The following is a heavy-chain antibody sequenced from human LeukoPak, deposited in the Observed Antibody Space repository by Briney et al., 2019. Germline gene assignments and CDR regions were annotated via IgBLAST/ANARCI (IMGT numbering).Heavy chain of an antibody. CDR1: GYTFTGYY. CDR3: AREGWYSSSSLDAFDI. Sequence: VASVTVSCKASGYTFTGYYMHWVRQAPGQGLEWMGWINPNSGGTNYAQKFQGRVTMTRDTSISTAYMELSRLRSDDTAVYYCAREGWYSSSSLDAFDIWGQGTMVTVSS. D-gene: IGHD6-6*01. J-gene: IGHJ3*02. CDR2: INPNSGGT. V-gene: IGHV1-2*02.